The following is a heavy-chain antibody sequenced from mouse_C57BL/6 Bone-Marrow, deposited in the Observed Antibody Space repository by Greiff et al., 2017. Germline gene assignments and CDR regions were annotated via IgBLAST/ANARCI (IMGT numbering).Heavy chain of an antibody. V-gene: IGHV5-15*01. CDR2: ISNLAYSI. CDR1: GFTFSDYG. J-gene: IGHJ3*01. CDR3: ARLFMITTRRTFAY. D-gene: IGHD2-4*01. Sequence: EVKLVESGGGLVQPGGSLKLSCAASGFTFSDYGMAWVRQAPRQGPEWVAFISNLAYSIYYADTVTGRFTISRENAKNTLYLEMSSLRSEDTAMYYCARLFMITTRRTFAYGGQGTLVTVSA.